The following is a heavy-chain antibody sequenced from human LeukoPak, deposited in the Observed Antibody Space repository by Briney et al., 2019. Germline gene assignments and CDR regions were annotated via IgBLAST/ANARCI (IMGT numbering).Heavy chain of an antibody. D-gene: IGHD6-6*01. CDR3: ARGRSPSYYYYYMDV. J-gene: IGHJ6*03. Sequence: GGSLRLSCAASGFTFSSYGMHWVRQAPGKGLEWVAFIRFDGNNEYYADSVKGRFTISRDSAKNTLYLQMNSLRAEDTAVYYCARGRSPSYYYYYMDVWGKGTTVTVSS. CDR2: IRFDGNNE. CDR1: GFTFSSYG. V-gene: IGHV3-30*02.